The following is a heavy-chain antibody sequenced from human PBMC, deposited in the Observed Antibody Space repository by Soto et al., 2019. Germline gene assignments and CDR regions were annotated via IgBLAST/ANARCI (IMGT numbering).Heavy chain of an antibody. J-gene: IGHJ4*02. V-gene: IGHV3-33*06. CDR2: IWYDGSNK. CDR1: GFTFSSYG. CDR3: AKPGRYCTNGVCYTDY. Sequence: QVQLVESGGGVVQPGRSLRLSCAASGFTFSSYGMHWVRQAPGKGLEWVAVIWYDGSNKYYADSVKGRFTISRDNSKNTLYLQMNSLRAEDTAVYYCAKPGRYCTNGVCYTDYWGQGTLVTVSS. D-gene: IGHD2-8*01.